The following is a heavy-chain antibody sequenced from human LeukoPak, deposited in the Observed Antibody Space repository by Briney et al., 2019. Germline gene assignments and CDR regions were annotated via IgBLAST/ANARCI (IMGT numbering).Heavy chain of an antibody. CDR1: GGSVSSTTYY. V-gene: IGHV4-39*07. CDR3: ARTPSGGSSWPYYYYYGMDV. CDR2: INYSGST. Sequence: KPSETLSLTCTVSGGSVSSTTYYWSWIRQPPGKGLEWIASINYSGSTYYNPSLKSRVTISVDTSENQFSLKLSSVTAADTAVYYCARTPSGGSSWPYYYYYGMDVWGQGTTVTVSS. D-gene: IGHD6-13*01. J-gene: IGHJ6*02.